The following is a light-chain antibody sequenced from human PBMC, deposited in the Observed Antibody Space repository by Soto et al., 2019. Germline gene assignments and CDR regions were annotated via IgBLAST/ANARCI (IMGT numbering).Light chain of an antibody. Sequence: EIVMTQSPATLSVSPGERATLSCRASQSVSSNLAWYQQKPGQAPTLLIYGASARATGIPARFSGSGSGTEFTLTISSLQSEDFAVYYCQQRGKWPSTFGPGTKVEMK. V-gene: IGKV3-15*01. CDR3: QQRGKWPST. CDR2: GAS. J-gene: IGKJ2*02. CDR1: QSVSSN.